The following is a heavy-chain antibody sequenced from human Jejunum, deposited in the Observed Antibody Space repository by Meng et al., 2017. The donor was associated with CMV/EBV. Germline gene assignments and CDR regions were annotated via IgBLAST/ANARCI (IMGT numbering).Heavy chain of an antibody. D-gene: IGHD2/OR15-2a*01. Sequence: GQLVQFGSELKKPWASVKVSCKASGYTFSTYTRNWVRQAHGRGLEWMGWISANTGTPTYTQGFTGRFVFSLDTSVSTAYLQISSLKAEDTAVYYCARGGNFDPWGQGTLVTVSS. J-gene: IGHJ5*02. CDR1: GYTFSTYT. CDR2: ISANTGTP. V-gene: IGHV7-4-1*02. CDR3: ARGGNFDP.